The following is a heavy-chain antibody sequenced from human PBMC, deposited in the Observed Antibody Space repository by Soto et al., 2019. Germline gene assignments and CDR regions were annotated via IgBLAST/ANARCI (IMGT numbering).Heavy chain of an antibody. Sequence: ASVKVSCKASGYTLTSYDINWVRQATGRGLEWMGWMNPNSGNRGYAQKFQGRVTMTRNTSISTAYMELSILRCEDTAVYYCARLSIAVAGTEELDAFDIWGQGTMVTVSS. V-gene: IGHV1-8*01. D-gene: IGHD6-19*01. CDR3: ARLSIAVAGTEELDAFDI. CDR2: MNPNSGNR. J-gene: IGHJ3*02. CDR1: GYTLTSYD.